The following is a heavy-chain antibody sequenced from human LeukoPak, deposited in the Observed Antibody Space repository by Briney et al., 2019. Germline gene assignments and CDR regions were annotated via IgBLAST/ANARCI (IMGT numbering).Heavy chain of an antibody. CDR1: GFNFNNYG. D-gene: IGHD5-12*01. V-gene: IGHV3-66*01. CDR2: IYSGGST. Sequence: PGGSLRLSCAASGFNFNNYGMHWVRQAPGKGLEWVSVIYSGGSTYYADSVKGRFTISRDNSKNTLYLQMNSLRAEDTAVYYCASSGYDSYWGQGTLVTVSS. CDR3: ASSGYDSY. J-gene: IGHJ4*02.